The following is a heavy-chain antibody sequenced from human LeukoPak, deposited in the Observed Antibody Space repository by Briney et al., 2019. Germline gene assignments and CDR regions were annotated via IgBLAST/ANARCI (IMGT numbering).Heavy chain of an antibody. CDR3: ARPARGDYVENWFDP. CDR1: GFTFSSYE. Sequence: GGSLRLSCAASGFTFSSYEMNWVRQAPGKGLEWVSSISSSSSYIYYADSVKGRFTISRDNAKNSLYLQMNSLRAEDTAVYYCARPARGDYVENWFDPWGQGTLVTVSS. D-gene: IGHD4-17*01. V-gene: IGHV3-21*01. CDR2: ISSSSSYI. J-gene: IGHJ5*02.